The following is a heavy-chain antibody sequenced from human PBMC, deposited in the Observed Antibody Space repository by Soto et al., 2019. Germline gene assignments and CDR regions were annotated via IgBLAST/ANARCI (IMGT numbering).Heavy chain of an antibody. V-gene: IGHV4-34*01. CDR3: ARWGSGWYYFDY. J-gene: IGHJ4*02. D-gene: IGHD6-19*01. CDR1: GGSIISYY. Sequence: SETLSLTCTVSGGSIISYYWSWIRQPPGKGLEWIGEINHSGSTNYNPSLKSRVTISVDTSKNQFSLKLSSVTAADTAVYYCARWGSGWYYFDYWGQGTLVTVS. CDR2: INHSGST.